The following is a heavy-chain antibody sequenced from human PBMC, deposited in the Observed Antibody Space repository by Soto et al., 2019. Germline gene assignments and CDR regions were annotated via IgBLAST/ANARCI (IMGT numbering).Heavy chain of an antibody. V-gene: IGHV4-34*01. CDR2: FNHTGAT. J-gene: IGHJ1*01. CDR3: ARGREIFGAVTPFED. CDR1: GAPFSGYY. D-gene: IGHD3-3*01. Sequence: NLSETLSLTCAVYGAPFSGYYWTCIRQPPGKGLGWIGEFNHTGATKYNPSLKSRVTISRDTSKNQFSLSLRSVTAADTGVYDCARGREIFGAVTPFEDWGQGTQVTVS.